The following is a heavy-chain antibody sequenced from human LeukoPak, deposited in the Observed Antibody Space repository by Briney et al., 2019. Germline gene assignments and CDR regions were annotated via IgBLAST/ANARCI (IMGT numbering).Heavy chain of an antibody. Sequence: SQTLSLTCAISGDSVSSNSAAWNWIRQSPSGGLEWLGRTYYRSKWYNDYAVSVKSRITINPDTSKNQFSLQLNSVTPEDTAVYYCAREGLSSSWFGFDYWGQGTLVTVSS. V-gene: IGHV6-1*01. CDR3: AREGLSSSWFGFDY. D-gene: IGHD6-13*01. CDR1: GDSVSSNSAA. J-gene: IGHJ4*02. CDR2: TYYRSKWYN.